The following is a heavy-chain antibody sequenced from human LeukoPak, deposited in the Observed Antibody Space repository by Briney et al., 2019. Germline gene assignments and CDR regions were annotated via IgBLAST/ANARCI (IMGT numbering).Heavy chain of an antibody. CDR2: ISGSGGST. J-gene: IGHJ4*02. Sequence: GGSLRLSCAASGFTFSSYAMSWVRQAPGKGLEWVSAISGSGGSTYYADSVKGRFTISRDNSKNTLYLQMNSLRAGDTAVYYCAKRRRYYYDSSGYPGYYFDYWGQGTLVTVSS. V-gene: IGHV3-23*01. D-gene: IGHD3-22*01. CDR3: AKRRRYYYDSSGYPGYYFDY. CDR1: GFTFSSYA.